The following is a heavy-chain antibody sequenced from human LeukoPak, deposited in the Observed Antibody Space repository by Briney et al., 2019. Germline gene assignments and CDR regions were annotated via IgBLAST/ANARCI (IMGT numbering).Heavy chain of an antibody. V-gene: IGHV4-34*01. Sequence: SETLSLTCAVYGGSYSGYYWSWIRQPPGKGLEWIGEINHSGSTNYNPSLKSRVTISVDTSKNQFSLKLSSVTAADMAVYYCARGPVLTGYPADVWGKGTTVTVSS. D-gene: IGHD3-9*01. J-gene: IGHJ6*04. CDR1: GGSYSGYY. CDR3: ARGPVLTGYPADV. CDR2: INHSGST.